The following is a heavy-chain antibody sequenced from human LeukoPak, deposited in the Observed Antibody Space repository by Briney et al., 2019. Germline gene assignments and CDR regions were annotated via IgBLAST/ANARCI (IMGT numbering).Heavy chain of an antibody. CDR3: ARAMVRGVIITAPFDY. Sequence: GGSLRLSCAASGFTFSSYAMHWVRQAPGKGLEWVAVISYDGSNKYYADSVKGRFTISRDNSKNTLYLQMNSLRAEDTAVYYCARAMVRGVIITAPFDYWGQGTLVTVSS. CDR1: GFTFSSYA. CDR2: ISYDGSNK. J-gene: IGHJ4*02. V-gene: IGHV3-30-3*01. D-gene: IGHD3-10*01.